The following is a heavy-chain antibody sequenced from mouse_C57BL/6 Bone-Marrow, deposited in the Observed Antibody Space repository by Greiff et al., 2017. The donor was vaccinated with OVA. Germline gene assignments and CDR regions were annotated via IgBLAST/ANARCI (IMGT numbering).Heavy chain of an antibody. CDR3: ARSQLLKGYYYAMDY. CDR1: GFTFTDYY. J-gene: IGHJ4*01. V-gene: IGHV7-3*01. Sequence: EVQLVESGGGLVQPGGSLSLSCAASGFTFTDYYMSWVRQPPGKALEWLGFIRNKANGYTTEYSASVKGRFTISRDNSQSILYLQMNALRAEDSATYYCARSQLLKGYYYAMDYWGQGTSVTVSS. D-gene: IGHD1-1*01. CDR2: IRNKANGYTT.